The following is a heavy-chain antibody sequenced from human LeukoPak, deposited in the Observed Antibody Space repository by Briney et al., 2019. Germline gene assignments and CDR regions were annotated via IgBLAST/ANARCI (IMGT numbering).Heavy chain of an antibody. Sequence: GGSLRLSCAASGFTFSSYAMSWVRQAPGKGLEWVSAISASGGGTYYADSVKGRFAISRDNSKNTLLLQMNSLRVEDTAIYYCAKRLTVVGPYFDYWGRGTLVTVSS. V-gene: IGHV3-23*01. CDR2: ISASGGGT. CDR1: GFTFSSYA. D-gene: IGHD2-15*01. CDR3: AKRLTVVGPYFDY. J-gene: IGHJ4*02.